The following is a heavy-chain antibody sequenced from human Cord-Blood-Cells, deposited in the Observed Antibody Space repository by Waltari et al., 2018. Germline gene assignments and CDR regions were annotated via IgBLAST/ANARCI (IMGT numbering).Heavy chain of an antibody. J-gene: IGHJ6*02. CDR3: ARDYRDVGMVV. V-gene: IGHV1-3*01. Sequence: QVQLVQSGAEVKKPGASVKVSCKASGYTFTSYAMHWVRQAPGQRLEWMGWINAGNDNTKFSQKFQGRVTIPRDTSGSTAYMELSSLRSEDTAVYYWARDYRDVGMVVWGQGTTVTVSS. CDR1: GYTFTSYA. D-gene: IGHD4-4*01. CDR2: INAGNDNT.